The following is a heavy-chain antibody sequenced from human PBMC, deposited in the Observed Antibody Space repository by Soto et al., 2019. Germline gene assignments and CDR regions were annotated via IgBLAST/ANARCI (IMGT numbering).Heavy chain of an antibody. Sequence: QVQLVQSGAEVKKPGASVKVSCKASGYTFTGYHMHWVRQAPGQGIEWMGWIAPSSGGTNYAQKFQGRVSMTRDTAMSTAYMELSALISDDTAVYYCARELGGGRQYYFDYWGQGTLVTVSS. J-gene: IGHJ4*02. V-gene: IGHV1-2*02. D-gene: IGHD3-16*01. CDR2: IAPSSGGT. CDR3: ARELGGGRQYYFDY. CDR1: GYTFTGYH.